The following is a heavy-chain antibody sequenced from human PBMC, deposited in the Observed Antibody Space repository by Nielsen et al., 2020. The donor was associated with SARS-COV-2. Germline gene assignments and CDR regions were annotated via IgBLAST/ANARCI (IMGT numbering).Heavy chain of an antibody. J-gene: IGHJ4*02. V-gene: IGHV3-23*01. CDR1: GFTFSSYA. CDR3: ASVITMVRGVIDWVFDY. Sequence: GESLKISCAASGFTFSSYAMSWVRQAPGKGLEWVSAISGSDGSTYYADSVKGRFTISRDNSKNTLYLQMNSLRAEDTAVYYCASVITMVRGVIDWVFDYWGQGTLVTVSS. D-gene: IGHD3-10*01. CDR2: ISGSDGST.